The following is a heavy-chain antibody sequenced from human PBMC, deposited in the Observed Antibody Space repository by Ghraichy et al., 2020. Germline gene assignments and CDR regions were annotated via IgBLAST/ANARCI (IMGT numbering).Heavy chain of an antibody. CDR2: INHSGST. CDR3: ARGGYSYGVYYYYGMDV. Sequence: SETLSLTCAVYGGSFSGYYWSWIRQPPGKGLEWIGEINHSGSTNYNPSLKSRVTISVDTSKNQFSLKLSSVTAADTAVYYCARGGYSYGVYYYYGMDVWGQGTTVTVSS. CDR1: GGSFSGYY. D-gene: IGHD5-18*01. V-gene: IGHV4-34*01. J-gene: IGHJ6*02.